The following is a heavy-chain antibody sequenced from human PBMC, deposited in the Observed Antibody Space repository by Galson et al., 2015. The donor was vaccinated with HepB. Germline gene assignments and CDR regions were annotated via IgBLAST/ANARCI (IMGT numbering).Heavy chain of an antibody. J-gene: IGHJ3*02. Sequence: SVKVSCKASGYTFTGYYMHWVRQAPGQGLEWMGRINPNSGGTNYAQKFQGRVTMTRDTSISTAYMELSRLRSDDTAVYYCASRSTAFRAFDIWGQGTMVTVSS. V-gene: IGHV1-2*06. CDR1: GYTFTGYY. D-gene: IGHD2/OR15-2a*01. CDR3: ASRSTAFRAFDI. CDR2: INPNSGGT.